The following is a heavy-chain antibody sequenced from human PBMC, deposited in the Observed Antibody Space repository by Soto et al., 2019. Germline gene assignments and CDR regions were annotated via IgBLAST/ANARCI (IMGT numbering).Heavy chain of an antibody. Sequence: GESLKISCKGSGYSFTSYWIVWVRQMAGKGLEWMGIIYPGDSDTRYSPSFQGQVTISADKSISTAYLQWSSLKASDTAMYYCARQATYYYDSSGYNDAFDVWGQGTLVTVSS. CDR3: ARQATYYYDSSGYNDAFDV. J-gene: IGHJ3*01. V-gene: IGHV5-51*01. CDR2: IYPGDSDT. D-gene: IGHD3-22*01. CDR1: GYSFTSYW.